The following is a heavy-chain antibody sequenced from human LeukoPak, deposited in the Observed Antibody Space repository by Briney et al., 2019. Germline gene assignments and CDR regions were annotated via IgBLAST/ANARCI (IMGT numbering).Heavy chain of an antibody. CDR1: GVSISSNSFS. CDR2: IYYSGST. CDR3: AHFREGDSDF. D-gene: IGHD2-21*01. Sequence: PSETLSPTCTDSGVSISSNSFSWGWIRQPPGKGLEWIGSIYYSGSTYYNPSLKSRVTISVDTSQNEFSLRLSSVTAADTAVYDCAHFREGDSDFWG. V-gene: IGHV4-39*01. J-gene: IGHJ3*01.